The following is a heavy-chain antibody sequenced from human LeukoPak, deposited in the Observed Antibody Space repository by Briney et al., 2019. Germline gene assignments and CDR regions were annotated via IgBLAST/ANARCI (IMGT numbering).Heavy chain of an antibody. J-gene: IGHJ6*02. Sequence: GASVKVSCKASGYTFTGYYMHWVRQAPGQGLEWMGWINPNSGGTNYAQKFQGRVTMTRDTSISTAYMELSRLRSDDTAVYYCARLTIITADYYYGMDVWGQGTTVTVSS. CDR3: ARLTIITADYYYGMDV. D-gene: IGHD3-22*01. CDR1: GYTFTGYY. CDR2: INPNSGGT. V-gene: IGHV1-2*02.